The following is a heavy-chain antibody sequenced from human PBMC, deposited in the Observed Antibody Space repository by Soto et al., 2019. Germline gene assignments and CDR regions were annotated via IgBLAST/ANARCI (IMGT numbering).Heavy chain of an antibody. CDR1: GFTFSSYG. CDR2: ISYDGSNK. Sequence: PGGSLRLSCAASGFTFSSYGMHWVRQAPGKGLEWVAVISYDGSNKYYADSVKGRFTISRDNSKNTLYLQMNSLRAEDTAVYYCAKDLESLSLLLLYYYYGMDVWGQGTTVTVSS. D-gene: IGHD2-15*01. CDR3: AKDLESLSLLLLYYYYGMDV. J-gene: IGHJ6*02. V-gene: IGHV3-30*18.